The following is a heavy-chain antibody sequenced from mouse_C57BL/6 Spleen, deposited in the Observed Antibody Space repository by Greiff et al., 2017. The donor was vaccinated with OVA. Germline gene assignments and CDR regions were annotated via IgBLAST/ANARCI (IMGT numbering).Heavy chain of an antibody. D-gene: IGHD1-2*01. V-gene: IGHV1-18*01. CDR1: GYTFTDYN. Sequence: EVQLQQSGPELVKPGASVKIPCKASGYTFTDYNMDWVKQSHGKSLEWIGDINPNNGGTIYNQKFKGKATLTVDKSSSTAYMELRSLTSEDTAVYYCARGGYYGQFAYWGQGTLVTVSA. CDR3: ARGGYYGQFAY. CDR2: INPNNGGT. J-gene: IGHJ3*01.